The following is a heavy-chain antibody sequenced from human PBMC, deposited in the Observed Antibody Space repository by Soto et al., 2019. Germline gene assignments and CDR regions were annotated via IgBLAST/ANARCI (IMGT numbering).Heavy chain of an antibody. V-gene: IGHV4-30-4*01. Sequence: SETLSLTCTVSGGSISSDYYCWSWIRQPPGKGLEWIGYIYYSGRTAYNPSLKSRIIISIDTSKNQFSLSLNSLNAADTAVYYCAGELSNSPEYFDFWGLGTLVTVSS. D-gene: IGHD6-6*01. CDR1: GGSISSDYYC. J-gene: IGHJ4*02. CDR3: AGELSNSPEYFDF. CDR2: IYYSGRT.